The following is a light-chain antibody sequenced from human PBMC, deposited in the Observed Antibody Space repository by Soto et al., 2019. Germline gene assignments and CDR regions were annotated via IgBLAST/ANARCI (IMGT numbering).Light chain of an antibody. CDR1: QSVTTN. CDR2: GAS. J-gene: IGKJ1*01. Sequence: EVVMTQSPATLSLSPGERATLSCRASQSVTTNMAWYQQKPGQAPRLLIYGASTRATGIPARFSGSGSGTDFTLTISRLEPEDFAVYYCQQYNNWPPWTFGQGTKVDI. CDR3: QQYNNWPPWT. V-gene: IGKV3-15*01.